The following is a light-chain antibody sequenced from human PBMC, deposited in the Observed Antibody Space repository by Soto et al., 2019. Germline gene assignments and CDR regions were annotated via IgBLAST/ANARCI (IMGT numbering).Light chain of an antibody. J-gene: IGLJ2*01. Sequence: QSVLTQPPSASGTPGQRVTISCSGSSSNIGSNTVNWYQQLPGTAPKLLIYSNNQRPSGVPDRFSGSKSGTSASLAMSGLQSEDAADYYCAAWDDSLNGVVFGGGTQLTVL. CDR2: SNN. CDR3: AAWDDSLNGVV. V-gene: IGLV1-44*01. CDR1: SSNIGSNT.